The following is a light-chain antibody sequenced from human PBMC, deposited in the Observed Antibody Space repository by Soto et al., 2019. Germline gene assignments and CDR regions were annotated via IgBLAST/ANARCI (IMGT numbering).Light chain of an antibody. J-gene: IGKJ5*01. Sequence: EIVMTQSPATLSVSPGERATLSCRASQTVNSNLAWYQKKPGQAPRLLIYGASTRAPGIPARFSGSGSGTEFTLTISSLQSEDFAVYYCQQRSNWPPDTFGQGTRLEIK. CDR1: QTVNSN. CDR2: GAS. CDR3: QQRSNWPPDT. V-gene: IGKV3D-15*01.